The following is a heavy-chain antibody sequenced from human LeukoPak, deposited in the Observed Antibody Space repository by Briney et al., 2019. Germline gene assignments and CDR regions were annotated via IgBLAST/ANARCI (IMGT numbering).Heavy chain of an antibody. J-gene: IGHJ4*02. CDR2: IHSGGST. Sequence: GGSLRLSCAASGFTFDDYAMHWVRQAPGEGLEWVSVIHSGGSTYYADSVKGRFTISRDSSKNTLYLQMNSLRAEDTAVYYCVREGYSSGWFRNWGQGTLVIVSS. V-gene: IGHV3-53*01. D-gene: IGHD6-19*01. CDR1: GFTFDDYA. CDR3: VREGYSSGWFRN.